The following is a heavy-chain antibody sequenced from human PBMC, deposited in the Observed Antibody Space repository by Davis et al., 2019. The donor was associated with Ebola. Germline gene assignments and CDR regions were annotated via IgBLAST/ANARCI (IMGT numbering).Heavy chain of an antibody. J-gene: IGHJ4*02. V-gene: IGHV3-23*01. Sequence: GESLKISCATSGFTFNNYAMNWVRQAPGKGLEWVSTIGSSGGSTYYADSVKGRFTISRDNSKNTLYLQMNSLRAEDTAVYYCAKVVAAAVGRWYYFDYRGQGTLVTVSS. CDR1: GFTFNNYA. D-gene: IGHD6-13*01. CDR3: AKVVAAAVGRWYYFDY. CDR2: IGSSGGST.